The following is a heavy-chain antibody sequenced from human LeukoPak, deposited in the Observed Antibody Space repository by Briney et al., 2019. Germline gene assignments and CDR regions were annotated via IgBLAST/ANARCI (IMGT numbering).Heavy chain of an antibody. CDR3: ARSAGDIAAFFDY. V-gene: IGHV3-21*01. CDR1: GFTFSSYS. CDR2: ISSSSSYI. J-gene: IGHJ4*02. Sequence: GGSLRLSCAASGFTFSSYSMNWVRQAPGKGLEWVSSISSSSSYIYYADSVKGRFTISRDNAKNSLYLQMNSLRAEDTAVYYCARSAGDIAAFFDYWGQGTLVTVSS. D-gene: IGHD6-6*01.